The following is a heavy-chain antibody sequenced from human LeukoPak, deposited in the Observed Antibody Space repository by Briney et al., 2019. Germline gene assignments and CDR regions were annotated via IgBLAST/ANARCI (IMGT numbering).Heavy chain of an antibody. V-gene: IGHV1-69*05. CDR1: GDTFNTYT. Sequence: ASVKVSCKASGDTFNTYTISWVRQVPGQGLEWMGGFIPAFNTPHYARKFQGRVTITMDASTTTDFMEMSSLRFEDTAVYYCVRDKGLTGDTCAFDIWGQGTMVTVSS. CDR3: VRDKGLTGDTCAFDI. CDR2: FIPAFNTP. J-gene: IGHJ3*02. D-gene: IGHD7-27*01.